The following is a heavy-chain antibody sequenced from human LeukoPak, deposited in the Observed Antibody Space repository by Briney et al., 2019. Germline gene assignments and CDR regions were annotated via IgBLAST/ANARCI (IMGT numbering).Heavy chain of an antibody. J-gene: IGHJ4*02. CDR1: GFNFDDYT. CDR2: INSDGSST. D-gene: IGHD6-6*01. CDR3: ARQGRSEYSSSRPIDY. Sequence: GGSLRLSCAASGFNFDDYTMHWVRQPPGKGLEWVSRINSDGSSTSYADSVKGRFTISRDNAKNTLYLQMNSLRAEDTAVYYCARQGRSEYSSSRPIDYWGQGTLVTVSS. V-gene: IGHV3-74*01.